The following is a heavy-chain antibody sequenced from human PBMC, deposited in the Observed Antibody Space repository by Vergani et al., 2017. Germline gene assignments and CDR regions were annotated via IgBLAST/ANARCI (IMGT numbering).Heavy chain of an antibody. CDR2: ISWNSGSI. D-gene: IGHD3-10*01. CDR3: ARADRWFGEDAHYYYYGMDV. Sequence: EVQLVESGGGLVQPGRSLRLSCAASGFTFDDYAMHWVRQAPGKGLEWVSGISWNSGSIGYADSVKGRFTISRDNAKNSLYLQMNSLRAEDTALYYCARADRWFGEDAHYYYYGMDVWGQGTTVTVSS. CDR1: GFTFDDYA. J-gene: IGHJ6*02. V-gene: IGHV3-9*01.